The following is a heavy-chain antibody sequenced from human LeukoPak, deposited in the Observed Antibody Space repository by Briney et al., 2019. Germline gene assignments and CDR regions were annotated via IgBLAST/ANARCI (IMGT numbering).Heavy chain of an antibody. J-gene: IGHJ4*02. D-gene: IGHD3-10*01. V-gene: IGHV1-2*02. CDR1: GYTFTSYG. CDR2: INPNSGGT. CDR3: ARFGITMVRGAPSADAGFDY. Sequence: ASVKVSCKASGYTFTSYGISWVRQAPGQGLEWMGWINPNSGGTNYAQKFQGRVTMTRDTSISTAYMELSRLRSDDTAVYYCARFGITMVRGAPSADAGFDYWGQGTLVTVSS.